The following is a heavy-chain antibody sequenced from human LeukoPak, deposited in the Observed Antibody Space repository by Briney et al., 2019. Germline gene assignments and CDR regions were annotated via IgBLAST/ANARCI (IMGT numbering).Heavy chain of an antibody. V-gene: IGHV1-69*05. CDR1: GGTFSSYA. CDR3: ARTYSSSSPYYYYYMDV. J-gene: IGHJ6*03. CDR2: IIPIFGTA. D-gene: IGHD6-6*01. Sequence: GSSVKVSCKASGGTFSSYAISWVRQAPGQGLEWMGGIIPIFGTANYAQKFQGRVTITTDESTSTAYMELSSLRSEDTAVYYCARTYSSSSPYYYYYMDVWGKGTTVTVSS.